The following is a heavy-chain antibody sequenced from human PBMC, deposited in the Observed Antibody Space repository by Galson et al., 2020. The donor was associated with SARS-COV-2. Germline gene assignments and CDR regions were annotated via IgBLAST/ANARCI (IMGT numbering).Heavy chain of an antibody. CDR3: ARVVEDGVFDI. Sequence: SETLSLTCAVSGGSFNRRSWWTWVRQPPGQGLEWIGEIHHSGSTNYNPSLKSRLTISIDKSNNHFSLKLSSVTAADTAMYYCARVVEDGVFDIWGQGTRVTVSS. CDR1: GGSFNRRSW. J-gene: IGHJ3*02. V-gene: IGHV4-4*02. CDR2: IHHSGST. D-gene: IGHD2-15*01.